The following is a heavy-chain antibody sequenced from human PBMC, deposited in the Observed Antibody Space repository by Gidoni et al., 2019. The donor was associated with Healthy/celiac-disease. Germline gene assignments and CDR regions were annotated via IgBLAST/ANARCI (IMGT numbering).Heavy chain of an antibody. CDR1: GVSFSGYY. V-gene: IGHV4-34*01. Sequence: QVPLQQWGAGLLNPSETLSLTCAVHGVSFSGYYWSWIRQPPGKGLEWIREINHSGSTNYNPSLKSRVTISVDTSKNQFSLKLSSVTAADTAVYYCARGLGRVANGLDYWGQGTLVTVSS. J-gene: IGHJ4*02. D-gene: IGHD5-12*01. CDR3: ARGLGRVANGLDY. CDR2: INHSGST.